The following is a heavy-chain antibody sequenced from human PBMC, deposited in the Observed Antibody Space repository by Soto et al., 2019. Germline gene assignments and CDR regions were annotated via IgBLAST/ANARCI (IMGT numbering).Heavy chain of an antibody. CDR3: ARSGYSYSARFFDK. V-gene: IGHV4-38-2*01. CDR2: IYHSGST. D-gene: IGHD6-13*01. CDR1: GHSISSGFY. Sequence: SETLSLTCAVSGHSISSGFYYCGWIRQPPGKGLEWIGSIYHSGSTYYNPSLKSRVSMSVDTSKNQLSLKLSSVTAADTAVYYCARSGYSYSARFFDKWGPGTRVTVSS. J-gene: IGHJ4*02.